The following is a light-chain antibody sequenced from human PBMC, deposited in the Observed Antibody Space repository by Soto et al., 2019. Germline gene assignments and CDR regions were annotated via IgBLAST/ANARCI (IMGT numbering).Light chain of an antibody. CDR2: DAS. CDR3: QQYDNLPPLT. CDR1: QDISNY. Sequence: TQSPATLSLSPGDRATITCQASQDISNYLNWYQQKPGKAPKLLIYDASNLETGVPSRFIGSGSGTDFTFTISSLQPEDIATYYCQQYDNLPPLTFGGGTKVEIK. J-gene: IGKJ4*01. V-gene: IGKV1-33*01.